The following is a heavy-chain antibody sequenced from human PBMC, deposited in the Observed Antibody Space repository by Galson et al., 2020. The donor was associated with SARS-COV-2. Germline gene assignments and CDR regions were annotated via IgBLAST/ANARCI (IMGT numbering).Heavy chain of an antibody. J-gene: IGHJ4*02. CDR1: GFTSSSYW. Sequence: GESLKISCAASGFTSSSYWMSWVRQAPGKGLQWVANIKQDGSDRYYVDSVKGRFTISSDNAKNSVFLQMNSLRAEDTAVYYCARDQDGYNDFWGQGTLVTVSS. D-gene: IGHD5-12*01. CDR3: ARDQDGYNDF. V-gene: IGHV3-7*01. CDR2: IKQDGSDR.